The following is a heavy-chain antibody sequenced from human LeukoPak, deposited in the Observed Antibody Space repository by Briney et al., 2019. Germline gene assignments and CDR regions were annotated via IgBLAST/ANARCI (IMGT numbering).Heavy chain of an antibody. CDR1: GYAFTGYY. Sequence: EASVKVSCKASGYAFTGYYMHWVRQAPGQGLEWMGWINPNSGGTNYAQKFQGRVTMTRDTSISTAYMELSRLRSDDTAVYYCARDGIWFGERPGDAFDIWGQGTMVTVSS. CDR2: INPNSGGT. CDR3: ARDGIWFGERPGDAFDI. V-gene: IGHV1-2*02. D-gene: IGHD3-10*01. J-gene: IGHJ3*02.